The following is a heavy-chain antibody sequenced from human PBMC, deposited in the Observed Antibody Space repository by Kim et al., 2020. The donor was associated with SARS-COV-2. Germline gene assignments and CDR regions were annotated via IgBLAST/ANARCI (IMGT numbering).Heavy chain of an antibody. V-gene: IGHV5-10-1*01. CDR3: ARYGYSTTQSDY. J-gene: IGHJ4*02. D-gene: IGHD2-2*01. Sequence: KYSPSFKGHVTISIDKSISTAYLQWSSLKASDTAMYYCARYGYSTTQSDYWGQGTLVTVSS.